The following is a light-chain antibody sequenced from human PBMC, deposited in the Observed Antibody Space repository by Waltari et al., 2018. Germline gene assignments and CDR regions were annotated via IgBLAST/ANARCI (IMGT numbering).Light chain of an antibody. CDR1: NSDVGGYNY. Sequence: QSALTQPRSVSGSPGPSVTISCPGTNSDVGGYNYVSWYQHHPGKAPKLMIYDVSKRPSGVPDRFSGSKSGNTASLTISGLQAEDEADYYCCSYAGSYTYVFGTGTKVTVL. CDR2: DVS. J-gene: IGLJ1*01. V-gene: IGLV2-11*01. CDR3: CSYAGSYTYV.